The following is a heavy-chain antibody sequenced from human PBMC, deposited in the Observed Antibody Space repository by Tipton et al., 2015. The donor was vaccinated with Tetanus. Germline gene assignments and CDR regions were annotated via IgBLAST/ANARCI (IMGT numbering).Heavy chain of an antibody. D-gene: IGHD2-8*01. V-gene: IGHV5-51*01. J-gene: IGHJ4*02. CDR3: ARAHCTDGVCNFDF. Sequence: VQLVQSGGEVKKPGESLKISCKGSGCIFNNYWIGRVRQKPGKGLEWMGIIYPGDSDTRYSPSFQGQVTISVDKSINTAYLQWGSLKASDTSMFYCARAHCTDGVCNFDFWGQGALVTVAS. CDR1: GCIFNNYW. CDR2: IYPGDSDT.